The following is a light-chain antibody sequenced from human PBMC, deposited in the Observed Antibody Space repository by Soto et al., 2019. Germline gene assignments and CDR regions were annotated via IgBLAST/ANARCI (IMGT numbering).Light chain of an antibody. J-gene: IGKJ1*01. Sequence: IVLTQSPGTRSLSPGERTTLSCRARQSMSRYVAWYQQKPGQGPRLLIYGASSRATGTPDRFSGSGSGTDLTLTINRLEPEDFALYYCQQYGSSPPTFGQGTKVEIK. CDR2: GAS. V-gene: IGKV3-20*01. CDR1: QSMSRY. CDR3: QQYGSSPPT.